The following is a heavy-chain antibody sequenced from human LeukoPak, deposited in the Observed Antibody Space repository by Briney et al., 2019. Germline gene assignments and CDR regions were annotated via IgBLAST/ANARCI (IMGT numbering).Heavy chain of an antibody. J-gene: IGHJ4*02. V-gene: IGHV4-34*01. CDR1: GGSFSGYY. CDR2: IDQSGTT. D-gene: IGHD3/OR15-3a*01. CDR3: ARVPHYYFGYGYFDT. Sequence: SETLSLTCVVNGGSFSGYYWSWIRQPPEKGLEWIGEIDQSGTTNYNPSLKSRVAISIDTSKKQFSLTLTSMTAADTAVYYCARVPHYYFGYGYFDTWGQGTRVTVSS.